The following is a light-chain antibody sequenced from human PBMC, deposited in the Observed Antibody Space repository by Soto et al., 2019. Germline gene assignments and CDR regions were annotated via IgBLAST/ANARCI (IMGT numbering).Light chain of an antibody. Sequence: EIVLTQSPGTLSLSAGERATLSCRASQTISSNYLAWYQQKPGQAPMLLIFGASYRATGIPDRFSGSGSGTDFTLTISRLEPEDFAVYYCQQYGRSPPEFTFGPGTKVDIK. V-gene: IGKV3-20*01. CDR1: QTISSNY. CDR3: QQYGRSPPEFT. J-gene: IGKJ3*01. CDR2: GAS.